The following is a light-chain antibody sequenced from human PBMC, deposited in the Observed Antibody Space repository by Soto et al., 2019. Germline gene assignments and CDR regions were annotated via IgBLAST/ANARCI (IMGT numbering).Light chain of an antibody. CDR2: NVY. CDR3: SAYTVSRTYV. CDR1: SSDVGAYNF. Sequence: QSALTQPASVSGSPGQSITISCTGTSSDVGAYNFVSWQQQHPGKAPKLMIYNVYDRPSGISYRFSGSKSGSTASLTISGLQGEDEADYYCSAYTVSRTYVFGTGTKVTVL. J-gene: IGLJ1*01. V-gene: IGLV2-14*03.